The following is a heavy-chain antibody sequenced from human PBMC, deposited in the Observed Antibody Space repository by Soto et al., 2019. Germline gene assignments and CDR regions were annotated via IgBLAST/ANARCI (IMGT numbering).Heavy chain of an antibody. CDR1: GGSISSYY. J-gene: IGHJ4*02. CDR3: ARGINDWFGDYDFWSGQHFDY. D-gene: IGHD3-3*01. V-gene: IGHV4-59*01. CDR2: IYYSGST. Sequence: WETLSLTCTVSGGSISSYYWSWIRQPPEKGLEWVGYIYYSGSTNYNPSLKSRVTISVDTSKNQFSLKLSSVTAADTAVYYCARGINDWFGDYDFWSGQHFDYWGQGTLVTVSS.